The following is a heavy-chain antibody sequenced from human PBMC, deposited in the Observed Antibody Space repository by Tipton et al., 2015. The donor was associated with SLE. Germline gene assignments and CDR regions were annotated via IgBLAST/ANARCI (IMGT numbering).Heavy chain of an antibody. D-gene: IGHD4-17*01. CDR3: ARAGSTVILDAFDI. J-gene: IGHJ3*02. Sequence: TLSLTCSVSGAPISSYYWSWIRQPAGKGLEWIGRIYISTTGSTNYNPPLGSRVSMSVDKSKNQFSLKLRYVAAADTAVYYCARAGSTVILDAFDIWGQGTMVTVSS. CDR2: IYISTTGST. V-gene: IGHV4-4*07. CDR1: GAPISSYY.